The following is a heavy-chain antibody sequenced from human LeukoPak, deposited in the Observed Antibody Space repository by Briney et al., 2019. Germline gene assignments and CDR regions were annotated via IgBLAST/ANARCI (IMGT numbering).Heavy chain of an antibody. CDR3: ARSSGSQRYFQH. CDR2: INPNSGGT. D-gene: IGHD1-26*01. V-gene: IGHV1-2*06. Sequence: ASVKVSCRASGYTFTDYYIHWVRQAPGQGLEWMGRINPNSGGTNYAQKFQGRVTMTRDTSISTAYMELSRLRSDDTAVYYCARSSGSQRYFQHWGQGTLVTVSS. J-gene: IGHJ1*01. CDR1: GYTFTDYY.